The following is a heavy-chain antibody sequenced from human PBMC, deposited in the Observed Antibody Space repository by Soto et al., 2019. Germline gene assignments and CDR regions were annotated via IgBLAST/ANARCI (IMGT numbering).Heavy chain of an antibody. V-gene: IGHV3-30*18. Sequence: PGGSLRLSCAASGFTFSSYGMHWVRQAPGKGLEWVAVISYDGSIKYYADSVKGRFTISRDNSKNTLYLQMNSLRAEDTAVYYCAKGFDVDTAMVGWSTYDTLVSVYYYYGMDVWGQGTTVTVSS. CDR3: AKGFDVDTAMVGWSTYDTLVSVYYYYGMDV. D-gene: IGHD5-18*01. CDR1: GFTFSSYG. CDR2: ISYDGSIK. J-gene: IGHJ6*02.